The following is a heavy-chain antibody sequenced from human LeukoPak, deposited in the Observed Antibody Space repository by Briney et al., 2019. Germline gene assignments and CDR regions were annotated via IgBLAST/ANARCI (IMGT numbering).Heavy chain of an antibody. CDR3: GAGYGFDY. V-gene: IGHV3-43D*03. Sequence: GGSLRLSCAASGFTFDDYAMHWVRQAPGKGLEWVSLISWDGGSTYYADSVKGRFTISRDNSKNSLYLQMNSLRAEDTALYYCGAGYGFDYWGQGTLVTVSS. J-gene: IGHJ4*02. CDR1: GFTFDDYA. D-gene: IGHD3-9*01. CDR2: ISWDGGST.